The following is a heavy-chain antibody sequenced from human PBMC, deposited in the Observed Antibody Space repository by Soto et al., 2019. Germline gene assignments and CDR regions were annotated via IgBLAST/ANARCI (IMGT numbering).Heavy chain of an antibody. Sequence: SETLSLTCTVSGGSISNPDHYGSWIRQPPGKGLDWIGSIFYNGDTSYNPSLESRLSISVDTSKNQFSLSLSSVTASGTAVYFCAREGRLQSLDYWGQGTLVTVSS. CDR3: AREGRLQSLDY. CDR2: IFYNGDT. CDR1: GGSISNPDHY. V-gene: IGHV4-30-4*01. J-gene: IGHJ4*02. D-gene: IGHD4-4*01.